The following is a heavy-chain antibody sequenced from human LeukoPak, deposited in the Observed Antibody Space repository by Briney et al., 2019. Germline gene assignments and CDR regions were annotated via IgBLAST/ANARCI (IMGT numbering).Heavy chain of an antibody. V-gene: IGHV4-4*02. CDR2: FYHSGST. CDR1: GGSISSSNW. D-gene: IGHD1-26*01. J-gene: IGHJ5*02. CDR3: ARDIRLEYSWSYLAHA. Sequence: SETLSLTCAVSGGSISSSNWWSWVRQPPGKGLEWIGEFYHSGSTNYNPSLKSRVTISVDKSKNQFSLKLSSVTAADTAVYYCARDIRLEYSWSYLAHAWGQGTLVTVSS.